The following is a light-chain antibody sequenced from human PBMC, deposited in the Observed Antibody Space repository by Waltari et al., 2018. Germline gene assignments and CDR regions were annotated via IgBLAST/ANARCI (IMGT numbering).Light chain of an antibody. CDR2: DVS. Sequence: QSALTQPASVSGSPGQSITISCTGTSIDVGDYNFVSWYQHHPGKAPKLIIYDVSDRPSGVSKPFSGSKSGNTASLTISGLQAEDEAMYYCSSFTGSSFVLFGGGTMLTVL. CDR1: SIDVGDYNF. J-gene: IGLJ2*01. CDR3: SSFTGSSFVL. V-gene: IGLV2-14*03.